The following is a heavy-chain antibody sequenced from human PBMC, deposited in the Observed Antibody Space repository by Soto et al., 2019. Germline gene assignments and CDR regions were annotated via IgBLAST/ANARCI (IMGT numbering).Heavy chain of an antibody. V-gene: IGHV3-23*01. J-gene: IGHJ6*03. CDR2: ISGSGGST. CDR3: AKLFYSNFYYYYYMDV. D-gene: IGHD4-4*01. CDR1: GFTFSSYA. Sequence: GGSLRLSCAASGFTFSSYAMSWVRQAPGKGLEWVSAISGSGGSTYYADSVKGRFTISRDNSKNTLYLQMNSLRAEDTAVYYCAKLFYSNFYYYYYMDVWGKGTTVTVSS.